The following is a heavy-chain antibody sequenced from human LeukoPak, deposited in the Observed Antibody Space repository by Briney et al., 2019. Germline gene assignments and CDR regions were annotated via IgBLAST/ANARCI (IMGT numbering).Heavy chain of an antibody. Sequence: GESLQISCKGSGYSFTSYWIGWVRQMPGKGLEWMGIIYPGDSDTRYSPSFQGQVTISADKSISTAYLQWSSLKASDTAMYYCARQGDILTGYSYNWFDPWGQGTLVTVSS. J-gene: IGHJ5*02. V-gene: IGHV5-51*01. CDR1: GYSFTSYW. D-gene: IGHD3-9*01. CDR3: ARQGDILTGYSYNWFDP. CDR2: IYPGDSDT.